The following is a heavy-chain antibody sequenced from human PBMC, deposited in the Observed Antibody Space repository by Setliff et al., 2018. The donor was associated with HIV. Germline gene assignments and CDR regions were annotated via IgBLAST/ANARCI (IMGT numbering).Heavy chain of an antibody. J-gene: IGHJ3*01. CDR2: IYPGDSDT. V-gene: IGHV5-51*01. D-gene: IGHD3-10*01. CDR3: ARSRVGSSDAFDV. CDR1: GYSFTSNW. Sequence: PGESLTISCKTSGYSFTSNWIGWVRQTPGKGMEWMAIIYPGDSDTTYNPSFQGQVTISVDKSITSAFLQLRRVKVSDTGLYFCARSRVGSSDAFDVWGQGTLVTVSS.